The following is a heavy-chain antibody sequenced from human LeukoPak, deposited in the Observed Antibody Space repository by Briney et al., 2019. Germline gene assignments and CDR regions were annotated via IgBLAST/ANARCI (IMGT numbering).Heavy chain of an antibody. Sequence: PSETLSLTCTVSGGSISSYYWSWIRQPPGKGLEWIGYIYYSGSTNYNPSLKSRVTISVDTSKNQFSLKLSSVTAADTAVYYCARARITMVRGVNQGDAFDIWGQGTMVTVSS. D-gene: IGHD3-10*01. V-gene: IGHV4-59*01. CDR2: IYYSGST. J-gene: IGHJ3*02. CDR3: ARARITMVRGVNQGDAFDI. CDR1: GGSISSYY.